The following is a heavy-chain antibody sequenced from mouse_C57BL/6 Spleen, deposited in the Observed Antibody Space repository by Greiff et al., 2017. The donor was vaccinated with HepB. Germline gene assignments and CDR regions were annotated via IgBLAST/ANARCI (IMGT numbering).Heavy chain of an antibody. CDR2: INPSNGGT. Sequence: QVQLKQPGTELVKPGASVKLSCKASGYTFTSYWMHWVKQRPGQGLAWIGNINPSNGGTNYNEKFKSKATLTVDKSSSTAYRQLSSLTSEDSAVYYCAYYDGYNGDYAMDYWGQGTSVTVSS. J-gene: IGHJ4*01. CDR1: GYTFTSYW. V-gene: IGHV1-53*01. CDR3: AYYDGYNGDYAMDY. D-gene: IGHD2-3*01.